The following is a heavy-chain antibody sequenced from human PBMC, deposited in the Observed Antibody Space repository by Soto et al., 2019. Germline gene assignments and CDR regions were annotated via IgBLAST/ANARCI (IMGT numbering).Heavy chain of an antibody. CDR3: ARHKDAGSDRGGMDV. CDR2: VHYSGSI. CDR1: GGSISNFY. J-gene: IGHJ6*02. D-gene: IGHD6-25*01. Sequence: QVQLQESGPGLVKPSETLSLTCTVSGGSISNFYWTWIRQPPGKGLEWIGNVHYSGSINYNPSLKIRLTPAVDTAKNQLFLNLSSVTAADTAVYYFARHKDAGSDRGGMDVWGQGTTVTVSS. V-gene: IGHV4-59*08.